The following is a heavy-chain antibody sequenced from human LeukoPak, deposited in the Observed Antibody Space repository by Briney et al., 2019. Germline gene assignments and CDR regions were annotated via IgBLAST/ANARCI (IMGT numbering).Heavy chain of an antibody. D-gene: IGHD3-16*02. CDR1: GFTFSSYA. Sequence: GGSLRLSCAASGFTFSSYAMSWVRQAPGKGLEWVSAISGSGGSTYYADSVKGRFTISRDNSKNTLYLQMNSLRAEDTAVYYCAKGPSHYDYVWGSYPPENWFDPWGQGTLVTVSS. CDR3: AKGPSHYDYVWGSYPPENWFDP. V-gene: IGHV3-23*01. J-gene: IGHJ5*02. CDR2: ISGSGGST.